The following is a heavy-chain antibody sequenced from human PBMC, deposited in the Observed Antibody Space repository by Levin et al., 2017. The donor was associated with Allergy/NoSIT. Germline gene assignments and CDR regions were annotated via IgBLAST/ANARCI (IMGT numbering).Heavy chain of an antibody. D-gene: IGHD4/OR15-4a*01. Sequence: GGSLRLSCAASGFTFSNFAMHWVRQAPGKGLEWVSVTSYDEYNKFYADSVKGRYTISRDNSKNTLFLQMDSLRPEDTAMYYWARGTPTMTMRGLAFDFWGRGTMVSVSS. V-gene: IGHV3-30-3*01. CDR2: TSYDEYNK. CDR1: GFTFSNFA. J-gene: IGHJ3*01. CDR3: ARGTPTMTMRGLAFDF.